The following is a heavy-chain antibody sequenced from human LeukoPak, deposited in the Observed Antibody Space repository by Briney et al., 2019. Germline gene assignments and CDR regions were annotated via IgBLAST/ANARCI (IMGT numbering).Heavy chain of an antibody. J-gene: IGHJ4*02. V-gene: IGHV3-64*02. CDR2: ISSNGGST. CDR1: GFTFSSYA. Sequence: GGSLRLSCSASGFTFSSYAMHWVRQAPGKGLEYVSAISSNGGSTYYADSVKGRFTISRDNSKNTLYLQMGSLRTEDMAVYYCARAPSSGWYDYWGQGTLVTVSS. D-gene: IGHD6-19*01. CDR3: ARAPSSGWYDY.